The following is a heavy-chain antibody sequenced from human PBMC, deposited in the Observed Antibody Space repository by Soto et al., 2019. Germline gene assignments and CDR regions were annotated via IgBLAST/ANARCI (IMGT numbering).Heavy chain of an antibody. Sequence: QVQLQESGPGLVKPSDTLSLTCAVSGYSISSSNWWGWIRQPPGKGLEWIGYIYYSGTTYYNPSLKSQVTMSAHTSKNQFSLKPTSVTAVDTAVYYCARREIQGPIDYWGQGTLVTVSS. CDR1: GYSISSSNW. J-gene: IGHJ4*02. V-gene: IGHV4-28*01. CDR2: IYYSGTT. CDR3: ARREIQGPIDY. D-gene: IGHD1-26*01.